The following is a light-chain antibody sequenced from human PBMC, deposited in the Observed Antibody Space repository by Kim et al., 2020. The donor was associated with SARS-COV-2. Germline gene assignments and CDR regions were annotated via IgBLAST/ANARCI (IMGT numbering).Light chain of an antibody. CDR2: DAS. J-gene: IGKJ1*01. CDR3: QQYNSYSLVT. Sequence: SVGDRVTITCRASQSISRRLAWYQQKPGKAPKVLIYDASSLQSGVPSRFSGSGSGTELTLTISSLQPDDFATYYCQQYNSYSLVTFGQGTKVDIK. CDR1: QSISRR. V-gene: IGKV1-5*01.